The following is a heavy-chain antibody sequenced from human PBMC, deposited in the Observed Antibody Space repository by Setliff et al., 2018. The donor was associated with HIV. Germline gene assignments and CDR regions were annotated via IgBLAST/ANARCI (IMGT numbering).Heavy chain of an antibody. CDR2: INHSGST. V-gene: IGHV4-34*01. Sequence: SETLSLTCAVYGGSFIGYYWSWIRQPPGKGLEWIGEINHSGSTNYNPSLKSRVTISVDTSKNQFSLKLSSVTAADTAVYYCARRGSGFFHYYYYMDVWGKGTTVTVSS. CDR3: ARRGSGFFHYYYYMDV. J-gene: IGHJ6*03. CDR1: GGSFIGYY. D-gene: IGHD3-10*01.